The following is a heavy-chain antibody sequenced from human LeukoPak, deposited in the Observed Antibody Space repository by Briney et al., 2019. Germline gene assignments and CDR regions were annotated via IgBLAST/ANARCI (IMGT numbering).Heavy chain of an antibody. CDR1: GFTFSPYS. CDR3: ARFIAAPYYFDY. V-gene: IGHV3-21*01. Sequence: KTGGSLRLSCAAPGFTFSPYSMNWVRQAPGKGLEWVSFISSSRSYIYYADSVKGRFTISRDNAKNSLYLQMNSLRAEDTAVYYCARFIAAPYYFDYWGRGTLVTVSS. J-gene: IGHJ4*02. D-gene: IGHD6-13*01. CDR2: ISSSRSYI.